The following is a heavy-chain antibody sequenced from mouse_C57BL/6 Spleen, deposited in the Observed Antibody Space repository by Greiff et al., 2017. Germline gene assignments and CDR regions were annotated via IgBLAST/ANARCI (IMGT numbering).Heavy chain of an antibody. CDR2: IFPGSGST. Sequence: VQLQQSGPELVKPGASVKISCKASGYTFTDYYINWVKQRPGQGLEWIGWIFPGSGSTYYNEKFKGKATLTVDKSSSTAYMLRSSLTSEDSAVYVCARAGDYEDYYAMDYWGQGTSVTVSS. V-gene: IGHV1-75*01. CDR3: ARAGDYEDYYAMDY. J-gene: IGHJ4*01. D-gene: IGHD2-4*01. CDR1: GYTFTDYY.